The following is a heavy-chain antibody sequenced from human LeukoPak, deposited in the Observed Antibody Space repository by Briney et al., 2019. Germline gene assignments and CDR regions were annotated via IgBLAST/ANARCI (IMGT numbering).Heavy chain of an antibody. CDR3: ARGSGPILTPDAFDI. Sequence: PGGSLRLSCAASGFTFSSYAMHWVRQAPGKGLEWVAVISYDGSNKYYADSVKGRFTISRDNAKNSLYLQMNSLRAEDTAVYYCARGSGPILTPDAFDIWGQGTMVTVSS. J-gene: IGHJ3*02. D-gene: IGHD3-9*01. CDR1: GFTFSSYA. V-gene: IGHV3-30-3*01. CDR2: ISYDGSNK.